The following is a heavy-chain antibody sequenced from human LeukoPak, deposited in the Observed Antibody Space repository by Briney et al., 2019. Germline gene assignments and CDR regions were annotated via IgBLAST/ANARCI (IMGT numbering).Heavy chain of an antibody. CDR2: ISGSGGST. CDR3: AKARSSSWAYYFDY. Sequence: GGSLRLSCAASGFTFSSYGMSWVRQAPGKGLEWVSAISGSGGSTYYADSVKGRFTISRDSSKNTLYLQMNSLRAEDTAVYYCAKARSSSWAYYFDYWGQGTLVTVSS. J-gene: IGHJ4*02. V-gene: IGHV3-23*01. D-gene: IGHD6-13*01. CDR1: GFTFSSYG.